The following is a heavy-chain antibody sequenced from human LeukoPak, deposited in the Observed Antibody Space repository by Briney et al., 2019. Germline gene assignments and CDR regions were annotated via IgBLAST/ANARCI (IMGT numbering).Heavy chain of an antibody. V-gene: IGHV4-38-2*02. CDR2: IYHSGST. Sequence: SETLSLTCTVSGYSISSGYYWGWIRHPPGKGLEWIGSIYHSGSTYYNPSLKSRVTISVDTSKNQFSLKLSSVTAADTAVYYCARGPPLRGDFDYWGQGTLVTVSS. J-gene: IGHJ4*02. CDR3: ARGPPLRGDFDY. CDR1: GYSISSGYY.